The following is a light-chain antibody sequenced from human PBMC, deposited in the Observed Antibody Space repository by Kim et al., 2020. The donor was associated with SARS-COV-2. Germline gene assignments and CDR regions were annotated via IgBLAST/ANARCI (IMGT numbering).Light chain of an antibody. V-gene: IGKV1-39*01. CDR2: AAS. Sequence: IQMTQSPSSLSASVGDRVTITCRASQSISSYLNWYQQKPGKAPKLLIYAASSLQSGVPSRFRGSGSGTDFTLTISSLRPEDFATYYCQQSYSTPWTFGQGTKVEIK. CDR1: QSISSY. CDR3: QQSYSTPWT. J-gene: IGKJ1*01.